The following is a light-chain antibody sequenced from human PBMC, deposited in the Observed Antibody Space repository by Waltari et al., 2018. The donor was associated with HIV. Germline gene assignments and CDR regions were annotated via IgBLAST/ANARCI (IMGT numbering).Light chain of an antibody. CDR2: LGS. CDR1: QSLLHSNGYNY. V-gene: IGKV2-28*01. J-gene: IGKJ4*01. Sequence: DIVMTQSPLSLPVTPGEPAFISCRSSQSLLHSNGYNYLDWYLQKPGHSPQLLIYLGSNRASGVPDRFSGSGSGTDFTLTISRVEAEDVGVYYCMQTVQTPLTFGGGTKVEF. CDR3: MQTVQTPLT.